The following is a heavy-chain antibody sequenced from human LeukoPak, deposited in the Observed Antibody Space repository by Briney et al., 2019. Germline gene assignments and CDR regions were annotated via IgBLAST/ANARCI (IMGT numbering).Heavy chain of an antibody. CDR2: INGDGSST. CDR3: TRQWHTPSDY. CDR1: GFIFNDYW. J-gene: IGHJ4*02. D-gene: IGHD6-19*01. V-gene: IGHV3-74*01. Sequence: GGSLRLSCAASGFIFNDYWMHWGRQAPGEGPLWLSRINGDGSSTSYTHSVQGRFIISRDNAKNTLYLQMNSLRAEDTAVYYCTRQWHTPSDYWGQGTLVTVSS.